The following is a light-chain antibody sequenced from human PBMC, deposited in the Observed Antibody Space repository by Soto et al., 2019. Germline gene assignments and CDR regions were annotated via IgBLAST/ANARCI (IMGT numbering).Light chain of an antibody. CDR1: QRVSRN. CDR2: DAS. Sequence: EVVMTQSPATLSVSPGERATLSCRASQRVSRNLAWYQQKPGQAPRLLIYDASTRATGIPDRFSGSGSETESTLTISSLQSEDFAVYYCQQYNNWPPWTFGQGTK. V-gene: IGKV3-15*01. CDR3: QQYNNWPPWT. J-gene: IGKJ1*01.